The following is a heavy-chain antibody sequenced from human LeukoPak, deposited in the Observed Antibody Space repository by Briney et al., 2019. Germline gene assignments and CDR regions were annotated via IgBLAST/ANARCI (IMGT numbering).Heavy chain of an antibody. CDR2: INPSGGST. CDR3: ARGFPGGEWELLIGFDY. J-gene: IGHJ4*02. CDR1: GYTFTSYY. D-gene: IGHD1-26*01. Sequence: ASVKVSCKASGYTFTSYYMHWMRQAPGQGLEWMGIINPSGGSTSYAQKFQGRVTMTRDTSTSTVYMELSSLRSEDTAVYYCARGFPGGEWELLIGFDYWGQGTLVTVSS. V-gene: IGHV1-46*01.